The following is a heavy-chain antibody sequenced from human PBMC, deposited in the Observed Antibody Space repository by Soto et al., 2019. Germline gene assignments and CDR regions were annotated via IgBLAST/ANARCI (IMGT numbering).Heavy chain of an antibody. D-gene: IGHD1-7*01. CDR3: ARDAINWNYVFAFDI. Sequence: GASVKVSCKASGGTFSSYTISWVRQAPGQGLEWMGRIIPILGIANYAQKFQGRVTITADKSTSTAYMELRSLRSDDTAVYYCARDAINWNYVFAFDIWGQGTMVTVSS. V-gene: IGHV1-69*04. CDR2: IIPILGIA. J-gene: IGHJ3*02. CDR1: GGTFSSYT.